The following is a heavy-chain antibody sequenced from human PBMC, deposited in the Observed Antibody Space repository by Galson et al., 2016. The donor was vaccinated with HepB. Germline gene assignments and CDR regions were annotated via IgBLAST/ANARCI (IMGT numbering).Heavy chain of an antibody. V-gene: IGHV1-18*01. CDR1: GYHFLNYG. CDR2: ISAYNGHT. D-gene: IGHD4-17*01. Sequence: SGKVSCKASGYHFLNYGISWVRQAPGQGLEWMGWISAYNGHTKYAQKFQDRVTMTTDTWTNTSYMELRSLRSDATAVYYCARDPTVIYGDYANIGGSDFWGQGTLVTVSS. CDR3: ARDPTVIYGDYANIGGSDF. J-gene: IGHJ4*02.